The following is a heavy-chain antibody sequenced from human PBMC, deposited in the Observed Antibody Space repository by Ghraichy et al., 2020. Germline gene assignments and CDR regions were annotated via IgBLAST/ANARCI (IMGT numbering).Heavy chain of an antibody. Sequence: GGSLRLSCAASGFPFGEYTMFWVRQAPGKGLEWVSLISGDGRDIYYADSVKGRFTISRDSSKNSVSLQMNSLRTEDTAFYYCTKEERKELWSRNYYYSMDDWGTGTSVTAS. V-gene: IGHV3-43*02. D-gene: IGHD2-21*01. CDR2: ISGDGRDI. J-gene: IGHJ6*04. CDR1: GFPFGEYT. CDR3: TKEERKELWSRNYYYSMDD.